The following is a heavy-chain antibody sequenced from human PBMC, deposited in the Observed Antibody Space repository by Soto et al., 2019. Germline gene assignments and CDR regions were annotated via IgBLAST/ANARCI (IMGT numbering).Heavy chain of an antibody. CDR2: IWYDGSNK. D-gene: IGHD3-16*01. CDR3: ARPVGSNHYYYGMDV. V-gene: IGHV3-33*01. J-gene: IGHJ6*02. Sequence: PGGSLRLSCAASGFTFSSYGMHWVRQAPGKGLEWVAVIWYDGSNKYYADSVKGRFTISRDNSKNTLYLQMNSLRAEDTAVYYCARPVGSNHYYYGMDVWGQGTTVTVSS. CDR1: GFTFSSYG.